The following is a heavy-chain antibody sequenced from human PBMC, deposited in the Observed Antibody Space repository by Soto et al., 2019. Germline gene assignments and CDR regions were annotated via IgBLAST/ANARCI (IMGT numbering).Heavy chain of an antibody. CDR3: ATRPQNYYDSSGYYSVGAFDI. D-gene: IGHD3-22*01. J-gene: IGHJ3*02. Sequence: GESLKISCKGSGYSFTSYLISWVRQMPVKGLEWMGRIDPSDSYTNYSPSFQGHVTISADKSISTAYLQWSSLKASDTAMYYCATRPQNYYDSSGYYSVGAFDICGQGTMVTV. CDR1: GYSFTSYL. CDR2: IDPSDSYT. V-gene: IGHV5-10-1*01.